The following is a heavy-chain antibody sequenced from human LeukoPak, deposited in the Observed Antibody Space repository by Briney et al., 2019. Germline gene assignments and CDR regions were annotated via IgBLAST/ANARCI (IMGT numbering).Heavy chain of an antibody. CDR3: ARGNWNYGNVAFDI. CDR1: GGSISSSSYY. D-gene: IGHD1-7*01. V-gene: IGHV4-39*07. CDR2: IYYSGST. J-gene: IGHJ3*02. Sequence: SETLSLTCTVSGGSISSSSYYWGWIRQPPGKGLEWIGSIYYSGSTYYNPSLKSRVTISVDTSKNQFSLKLSSVTAADTAVYYCARGNWNYGNVAFDIWGQGTMVTVSS.